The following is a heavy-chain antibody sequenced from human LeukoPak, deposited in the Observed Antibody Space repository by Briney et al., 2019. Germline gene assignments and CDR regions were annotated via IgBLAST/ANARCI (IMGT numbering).Heavy chain of an antibody. Sequence: GGSLRLSCAASGFTFSSYWMNRVRQAPGKGLVWFSRIASDGSSTTYADSVKGRFSISRDNAKNTLYLQMNSLRVEDTAVYYCARGRPHGDDYWGQGTLVTVSS. J-gene: IGHJ4*02. D-gene: IGHD2-21*01. CDR3: ARGRPHGDDY. V-gene: IGHV3-74*01. CDR1: GFTFSSYW. CDR2: IASDGSST.